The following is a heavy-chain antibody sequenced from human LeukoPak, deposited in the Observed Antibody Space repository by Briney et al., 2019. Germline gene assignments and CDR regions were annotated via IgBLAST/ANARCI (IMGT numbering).Heavy chain of an antibody. D-gene: IGHD2-2*01. V-gene: IGHV5-51*07. J-gene: IGHJ6*02. CDR1: GYSFTSYW. CDR3: ATLGYRTSTSCYGDYYGMDI. CDR2: IYPGDSDT. Sequence: GESLKISLKGSGYSFTSYWIGWVHQMPGKGLEWMGIIYPGDSDTRYSPSFQGQVTISADKSISTAYLQWSSLKASDTAMYYCATLGYRTSTSCYGDYYGMDISGQGTTVTVSS.